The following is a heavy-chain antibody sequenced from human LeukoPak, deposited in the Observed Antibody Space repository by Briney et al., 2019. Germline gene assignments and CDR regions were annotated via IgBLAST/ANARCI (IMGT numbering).Heavy chain of an antibody. V-gene: IGHV3-23*01. CDR2: ISGSGFNT. CDR3: ARGLVGATPLFY. Sequence: GGTLRLSCAVSGFTFNNYGMSWVRQAPGKGLEWVSAISGSGFNTYYADSVKGRFTISRDNAKNSLYLQMNSLRAEDTAVYYCARGLVGATPLFYWGQGTLVTVSS. J-gene: IGHJ4*02. D-gene: IGHD1-26*01. CDR1: GFTFNNYG.